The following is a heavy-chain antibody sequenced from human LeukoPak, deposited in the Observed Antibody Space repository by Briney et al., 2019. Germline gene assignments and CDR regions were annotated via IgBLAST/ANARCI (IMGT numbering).Heavy chain of an antibody. V-gene: IGHV1-69*06. Sequence: GASVKVSCKASGGTFSSYAISWVRQAPGQGLEWMGGIIPIFGTANYAQKFQGRVTITADKSTSTAYMELSSLRSEDTAVYYCARGAAAASKAFDIWGQGTMVTVSS. CDR3: ARGAAAASKAFDI. CDR2: IIPIFGTA. D-gene: IGHD6-13*01. CDR1: GGTFSSYA. J-gene: IGHJ3*02.